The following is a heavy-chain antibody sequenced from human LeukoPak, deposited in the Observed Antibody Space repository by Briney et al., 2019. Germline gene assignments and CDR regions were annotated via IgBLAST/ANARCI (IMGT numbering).Heavy chain of an antibody. Sequence: GGSLRLSSAASGFTFSSYAMHWVRQAPGKGLEWVAVISYDGSNKYYADSVKGRFTISRDNSKNTLYLQMNSLRAEDTAVYYCARDTCDGGSCYVYYFDYWGQGTLVTVSS. CDR3: ARDTCDGGSCYVYYFDY. V-gene: IGHV3-30*04. D-gene: IGHD2-15*01. J-gene: IGHJ4*02. CDR2: ISYDGSNK. CDR1: GFTFSSYA.